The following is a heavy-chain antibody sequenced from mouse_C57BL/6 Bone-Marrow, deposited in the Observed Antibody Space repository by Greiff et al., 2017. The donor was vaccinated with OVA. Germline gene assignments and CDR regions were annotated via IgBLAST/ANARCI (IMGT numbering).Heavy chain of an antibody. CDR1: AYTFTSYG. CDR2: IDPSDSYT. J-gene: IGHJ1*03. V-gene: IGHV1-50*01. D-gene: IGHD2-1*01. CDR3: AWGNYGYFDV. Sequence: QVQLQQPGAELVKPGASVKLSGKASAYTFTSYGRKWVNQRLGQGLEGIGEIDPSDSYTNYNQKFKVKATLTVATSSSTAYMQLSSLTSEDSAVYYCAWGNYGYFDVWGTGTTVTVSS.